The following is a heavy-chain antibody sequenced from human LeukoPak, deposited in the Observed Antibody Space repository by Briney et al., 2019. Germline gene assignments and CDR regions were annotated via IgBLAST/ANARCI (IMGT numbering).Heavy chain of an antibody. D-gene: IGHD4-17*01. J-gene: IGHJ4*02. CDR1: GGSFSGYY. V-gene: IGHV4-34*01. Sequence: SETLSLTCAVYGGSFSGYYWSWIRQPPGKGLEWIGEINHSGSTNYNPSLKSRVTISVDTSKNQFSLKLSSVTAADTAVYYCARTRLGTVTTFLFGYWGQGTLVTVSS. CDR2: INHSGST. CDR3: ARTRLGTVTTFLFGY.